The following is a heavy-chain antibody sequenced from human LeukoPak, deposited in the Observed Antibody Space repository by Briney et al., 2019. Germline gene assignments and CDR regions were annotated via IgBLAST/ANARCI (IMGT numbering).Heavy chain of an antibody. CDR1: GGSISSTNYF. Sequence: SETLSLTCSVSGGSISSTNYFWAWICQPPGKGLQWIGSIDNSGTIYDNPSVKSRVTISLDTSKNQFSLKLSSVTAADTAVYYCARDLGGYSYGYDYYYYGMDVWGQGTTVTVSS. CDR3: ARDLGGYSYGYDYYYYGMDV. J-gene: IGHJ6*02. D-gene: IGHD5-18*01. V-gene: IGHV4-39*07. CDR2: IDNSGTI.